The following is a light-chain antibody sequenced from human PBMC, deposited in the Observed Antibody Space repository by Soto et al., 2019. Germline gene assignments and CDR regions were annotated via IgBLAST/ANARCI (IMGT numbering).Light chain of an antibody. V-gene: IGKV3-20*01. CDR2: GAS. CDR3: QQYGSSPLT. CDR1: QSVSSSY. J-gene: IGKJ4*01. Sequence: EVVLTQSAGTLSLSPGERDTLSCRASQSVSSSYLAWYQQKPGQAPRLLIYGASSRATGIPDRFSGSGSGTDFTLTISRLEPEDFAVYYCQQYGSSPLTFCGRTKVELK.